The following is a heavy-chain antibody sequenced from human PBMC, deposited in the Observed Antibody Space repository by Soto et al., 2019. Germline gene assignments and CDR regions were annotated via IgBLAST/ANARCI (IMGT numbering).Heavy chain of an antibody. Sequence: GGSLRLSCAASGFTFSSYGMHWVRQAPGKGLEWVAVIWYDGSNEYYADSVKGRFTISRDNSKNTLYLQMNSLRAEDTAVYYCARAKVYYYYGMDVWGQGTTVTVSS. CDR3: ARAKVYYYYGMDV. CDR2: IWYDGSNE. CDR1: GFTFSSYG. J-gene: IGHJ6*02. V-gene: IGHV3-33*01.